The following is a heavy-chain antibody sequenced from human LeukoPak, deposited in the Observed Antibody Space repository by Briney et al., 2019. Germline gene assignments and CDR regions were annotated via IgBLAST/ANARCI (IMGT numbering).Heavy chain of an antibody. CDR2: IYYSGST. D-gene: IGHD2-8*01. CDR3: ARPGCTNGVCYAAFDI. CDR1: GGSISSYY. Sequence: PSETLSLTCTVSGGSISSYYWSWIRQPPGKGLEWIGYIYYSGSTNYNPSLKSRVTISVDTSKNQFSLKLSSVTAADTAVYYCARPGCTNGVCYAAFDIWGQGTMVTVSS. J-gene: IGHJ3*02. V-gene: IGHV4-59*01.